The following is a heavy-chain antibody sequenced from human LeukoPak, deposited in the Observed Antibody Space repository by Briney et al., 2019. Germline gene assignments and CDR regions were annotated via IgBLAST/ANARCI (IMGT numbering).Heavy chain of an antibody. Sequence: SQTLSLTCTVSGGSISSGGYYWSWIRQPPGKGLEWIGSIYYSGSTYYNPSLKSRVTISVDTSKNQFSLKLSSVTAADTAVYYCARMLTTVVTQRPYYFDYWGQGTLVTVSS. CDR3: ARMLTTVVTQRPYYFDY. CDR1: GGSISSGGYY. V-gene: IGHV4-39*01. CDR2: IYYSGST. D-gene: IGHD4-23*01. J-gene: IGHJ4*02.